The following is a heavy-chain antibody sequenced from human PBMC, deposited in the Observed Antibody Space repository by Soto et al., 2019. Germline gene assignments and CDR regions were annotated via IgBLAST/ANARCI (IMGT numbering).Heavy chain of an antibody. V-gene: IGHV4-39*01. J-gene: IGHJ6*02. CDR1: GGSISSSSYY. CDR2: IYYSGST. Sequence: SETLSLTCTVSGGSISSSSYYWGWFRQPPGKGLEWIGSIYYSGSTYYNPSLKSRVTISVDTSKNQFSLKLSSVAAADTAVYYCASQQLVHYYYGMDVWGQGTTVT. D-gene: IGHD6-13*01. CDR3: ASQQLVHYYYGMDV.